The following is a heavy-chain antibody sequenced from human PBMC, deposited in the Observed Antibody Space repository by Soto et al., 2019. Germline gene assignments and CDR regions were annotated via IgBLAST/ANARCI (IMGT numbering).Heavy chain of an antibody. CDR3: ARVRARLLSHAFDF. CDR2: INHSGST. D-gene: IGHD3-16*02. Sequence: QVQLQQWGAGLLKPSETLSLTCAVYGGSFTDYYWTWIRQPPGKGLEWIGEINHSGSTNYNPSLKNRVTISLDTSKNQFSLKVNSVTAADTAVYFCARVRARLLSHAFDFWGQGTLVTVSP. J-gene: IGHJ3*01. V-gene: IGHV4-34*01. CDR1: GGSFTDYY.